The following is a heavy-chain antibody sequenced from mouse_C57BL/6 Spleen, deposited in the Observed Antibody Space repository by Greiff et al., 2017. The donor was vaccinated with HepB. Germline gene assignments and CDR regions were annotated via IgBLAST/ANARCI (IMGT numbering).Heavy chain of an antibody. Sequence: QVRLQQSGAELVRPGTSVKVSCKASGYAFTNYLIEWVKQRPGQGLEWIGVINPGSGGTNYNEKFKGKATLTADKSSSTAYMQLSSLTSEDSAVYFCAGAQTAQATYYFDYWGQGTTLTVSS. CDR1: GYAFTNYL. J-gene: IGHJ2*01. CDR3: AGAQTAQATYYFDY. CDR2: INPGSGGT. V-gene: IGHV1-54*01. D-gene: IGHD3-2*02.